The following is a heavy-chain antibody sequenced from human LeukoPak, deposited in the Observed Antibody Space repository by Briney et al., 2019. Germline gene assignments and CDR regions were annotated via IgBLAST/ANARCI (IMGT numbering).Heavy chain of an antibody. CDR3: ARGDYGDY. J-gene: IGHJ4*02. CDR2: ISSCSSYI. V-gene: IGHV3-21*01. Sequence: GGSLRLSPAPSGVTFSSYSMNCVPETPGKGLEWVSSISSCSSYIYYAVSVKGRFTISRDNAKNSLYLQMNSLRAEDTAVYYCARGDYGDYWSQGTLVTVSS. CDR1: GVTFSSYS.